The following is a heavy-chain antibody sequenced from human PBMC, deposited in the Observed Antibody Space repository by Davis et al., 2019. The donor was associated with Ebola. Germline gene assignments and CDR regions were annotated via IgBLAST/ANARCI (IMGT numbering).Heavy chain of an antibody. CDR1: GYTFTNYG. V-gene: IGHV1-18*04. D-gene: IGHD1-1*01. Sequence: ASVKVSCKASGYTFTNYGITWVRQAPGQGLEWMGWINPHNGNTNYAQNVQGRVTMTTDTSTSTAYMEVGTLRSDDTAVYYCARAQFPTTSDHWGQGTLVTVSA. CDR2: INPHNGNT. CDR3: ARAQFPTTSDH. J-gene: IGHJ4*02.